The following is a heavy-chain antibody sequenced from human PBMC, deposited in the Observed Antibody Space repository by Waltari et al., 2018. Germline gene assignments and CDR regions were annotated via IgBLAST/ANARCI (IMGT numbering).Heavy chain of an antibody. CDR3: ARAPYYYGSGSSFDY. D-gene: IGHD3-10*01. Sequence: QVQLQQWGAGLLKPSETLSLTCAVYGGSFSGYYWSWIRQPPGKGLEWIGEINHSGSTNYNPSLKSRVTISVDTSKNQFSLKLSSVTAADTAVYYCARAPYYYGSGSSFDYWGQGTLVTVSS. CDR2: INHSGST. V-gene: IGHV4-34*01. CDR1: GGSFSGYY. J-gene: IGHJ4*02.